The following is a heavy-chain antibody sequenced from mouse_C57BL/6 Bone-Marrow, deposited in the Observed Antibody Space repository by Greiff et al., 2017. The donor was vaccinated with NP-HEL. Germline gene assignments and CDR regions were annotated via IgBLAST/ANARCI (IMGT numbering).Heavy chain of an antibody. D-gene: IGHD1-1*01. V-gene: IGHV1-4*01. CDR1: GYTFTSYW. Sequence: QVQLQQSGAELARPGASVKMSCKASGYTFTSYWMHWVKQRPGQGLEWIGDINPSSGYTKYNQKFKDKATLTADKSSSTAYMQLSSLTSADSAVSYCAIYSRSYWGKGTTLTVSS. CDR2: INPSSGYT. J-gene: IGHJ2*01. CDR3: AIYSRSY.